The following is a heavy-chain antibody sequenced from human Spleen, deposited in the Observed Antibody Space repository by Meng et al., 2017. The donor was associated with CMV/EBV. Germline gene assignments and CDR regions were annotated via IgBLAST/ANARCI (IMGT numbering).Heavy chain of an antibody. CDR1: GFTFSDYY. CDR2: ISSSGSTI. J-gene: IGHJ6*02. CDR3: ARATGEWYYGMDV. D-gene: IGHD7-27*01. Sequence: GGSLRLSCAASGFTFSDYYMSWIRQAPGKGLEWVSYISSSGSTIYYADSVKGRFTISRDNSKNTLYLQMNSLRAEDTAVYYCARATGEWYYGMDVWGQGTTVTVSS. V-gene: IGHV3-11*04.